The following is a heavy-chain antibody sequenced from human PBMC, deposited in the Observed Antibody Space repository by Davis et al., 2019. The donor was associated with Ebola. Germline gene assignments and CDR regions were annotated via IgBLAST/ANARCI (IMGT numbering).Heavy chain of an antibody. V-gene: IGHV3-74*01. D-gene: IGHD4-17*01. Sequence: HTGGSLRLSGAASGFTFSYYWMHWVRQAPGKGLVWVSRINSDGSSTSYADSVKGRFTISRDNSKNTLYLQMNSLRAEDTAVYYCAAATVTTVYFDYWGQGTLVTVSS. CDR3: AAATVTTVYFDY. CDR2: INSDGSST. CDR1: GFTFSYYW. J-gene: IGHJ4*02.